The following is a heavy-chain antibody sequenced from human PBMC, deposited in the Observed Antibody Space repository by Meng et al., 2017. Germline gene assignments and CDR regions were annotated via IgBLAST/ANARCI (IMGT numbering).Heavy chain of an antibody. CDR1: GDSISSSSDY. J-gene: IGHJ4*02. CDR3: ARRDYFDY. CDR2: IYYSGST. Sequence: QLQLQESGPGLVKPSENLSLTCIVSGDSISSSSDYWGWIRQPPGKGLEWIGSIYYSGSTYYNPSLKSRVTISVDTSKNQFSLKLSSVTAADTAVYYCARRDYFDYWGQGTLVTVSS. V-gene: IGHV4-39*01.